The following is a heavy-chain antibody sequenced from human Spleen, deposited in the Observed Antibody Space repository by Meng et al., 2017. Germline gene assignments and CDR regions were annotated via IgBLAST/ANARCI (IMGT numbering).Heavy chain of an antibody. V-gene: IGHV1-2*06. CDR1: GYNFPDYW. J-gene: IGHJ4*02. CDR2: IDPKSGDT. Sequence: ASVKVSCKPSGYNFPDYWLHWVRRAPGQGLEWMGRIDPKSGDTHYAQRFQGRVTMTGDTSISTAYMELSRLRSDDTAMYFCARDEDISADGKLFRDHWGQGTMVTVSS. CDR3: ARDEDISADGKLFRDH. D-gene: IGHD6-13*01.